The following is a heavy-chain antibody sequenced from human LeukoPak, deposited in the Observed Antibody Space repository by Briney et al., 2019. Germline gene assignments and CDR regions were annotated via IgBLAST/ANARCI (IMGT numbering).Heavy chain of an antibody. CDR1: GFTFSSYA. D-gene: IGHD2-2*01. V-gene: IGHV3-15*01. CDR3: TTPDCSSTSCYYYYYYGMDV. CDR2: IKSKTDGGTT. J-gene: IGHJ6*02. Sequence: PGGSLRLSCAASGFTFSSYAMSWVRQAPGKGLEWVGRIKSKTDGGTTDYAAPVKGRFTISRDDSKNTLYLQMNSLKTEDTAVYYCTTPDCSSTSCYYYYYYGMDVWGQGTTVTVSS.